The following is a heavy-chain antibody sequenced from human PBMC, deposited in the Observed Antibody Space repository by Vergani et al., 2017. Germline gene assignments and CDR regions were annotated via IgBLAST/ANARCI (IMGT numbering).Heavy chain of an antibody. D-gene: IGHD3-9*01. J-gene: IGHJ3*02. CDR3: ARDWYYDILTGYPYDAFDI. CDR2: ISSSSSTI. Sequence: EVQLVESGGGLVQPGGSLRLSCAASGFTFSSYSMNWVRQAPGKGLEWVSYISSSSSTIYYADSVKGRFTISRDNAKKSLYLQMNSLRAEDTAVYYCARDWYYDILTGYPYDAFDIWGQGTMVTVSS. CDR1: GFTFSSYS. V-gene: IGHV3-48*01.